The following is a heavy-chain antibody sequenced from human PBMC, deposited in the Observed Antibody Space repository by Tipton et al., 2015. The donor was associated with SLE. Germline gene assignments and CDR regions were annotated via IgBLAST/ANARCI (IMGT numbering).Heavy chain of an antibody. CDR2: INPSGGDE. CDR1: GYTFTRHY. V-gene: IGHV1-46*01. D-gene: IGHD6-19*01. J-gene: IGHJ4*02. CDR3: GRDAKNSSSCSFAS. Sequence: QSGAEVKKPGASVKVSCEASGYTFTRHYIHWVRQAPGQGLEWMGMINPSGGDEIYTQKFQDRVSLTTDTSTNTVYMELSRLRLEFTAVSYCGRDAKNSSSCSFASGAQGTLVSASS.